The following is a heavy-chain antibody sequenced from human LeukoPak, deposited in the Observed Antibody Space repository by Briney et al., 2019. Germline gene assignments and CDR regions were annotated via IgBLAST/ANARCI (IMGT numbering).Heavy chain of an antibody. Sequence: ASVKVSCKVSGYTLTELSMHWVRQAPGKGLEWMGGFDPEDGETIYAQKFQGRVTMTEDTSTDTAYMGLSSLRSEDTAVYYCATDGPYDSSGYYYVGHYWGQGTLVTVSS. J-gene: IGHJ4*02. CDR1: GYTLTELS. CDR2: FDPEDGET. D-gene: IGHD3-22*01. CDR3: ATDGPYDSSGYYYVGHY. V-gene: IGHV1-24*01.